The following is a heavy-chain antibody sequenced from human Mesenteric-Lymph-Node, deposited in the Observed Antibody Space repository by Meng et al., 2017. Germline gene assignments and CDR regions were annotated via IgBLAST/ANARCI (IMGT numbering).Heavy chain of an antibody. CDR1: GFTFSNAW. Sequence: VQLVKSGGGLVKPGGSLRLSCAASGFTFSNAWMSWVRQAPGKGLEWVGRIKSKTDGGTTDYAAPVKGRFTISRDDSKNTLYLQMNSLKTEDTAVYYCTPAIVGATTSDYWGQGTLVTVSS. CDR3: TPAIVGATTSDY. D-gene: IGHD1-26*01. CDR2: IKSKTDGGTT. J-gene: IGHJ4*02. V-gene: IGHV3-15*01.